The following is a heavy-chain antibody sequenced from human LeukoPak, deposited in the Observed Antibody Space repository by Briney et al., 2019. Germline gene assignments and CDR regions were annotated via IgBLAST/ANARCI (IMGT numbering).Heavy chain of an antibody. V-gene: IGHV3-21*01. CDR2: IRSSGSYV. CDR3: ARDPFGGAAAGYFDY. D-gene: IGHD6-13*01. CDR1: GFTFSIYS. Sequence: GGSLRLSCAASGFTFSIYSMNWVRQAPGKGLEWVSFIRSSGSYVYYADSVKGRFTISRDNAKNSLFLQMNSLRVEDTAVYFCARDPFGGAAAGYFDYWGQGTLVTVSS. J-gene: IGHJ4*02.